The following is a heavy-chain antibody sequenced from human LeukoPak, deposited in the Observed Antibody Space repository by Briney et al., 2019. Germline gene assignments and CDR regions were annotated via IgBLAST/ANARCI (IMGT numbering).Heavy chain of an antibody. CDR3: ARDLKGYQLLFGPYYYYYMDV. D-gene: IGHD2-2*01. V-gene: IGHV1-2*02. CDR2: INPNSGGT. J-gene: IGHJ6*03. CDR1: GYTFTGYY. Sequence: GASVKVSCKASGYTFTGYYMHWVRQAPGQGLEWMGWINPNSGGTNYAQKFQGRVNMTRDTSISTAYMELSRLRSDDTAVYYCARDLKGYQLLFGPYYYYYMDVWGKGTTVTVSS.